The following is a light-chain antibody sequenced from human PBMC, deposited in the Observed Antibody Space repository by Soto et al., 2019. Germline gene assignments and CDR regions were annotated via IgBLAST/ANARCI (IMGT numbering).Light chain of an antibody. CDR3: CSSAGTRTFV. J-gene: IGLJ2*01. Sequence: QSVLTQPASVSGSPGQSITISCTGTSSDVGSYNLVSWYQHYPGKAPKLMIYDGSKRPSGVSNRFSSSKSGNTASLTISGLQAEDEADYYCCSSAGTRTFVFGGGTKLTVL. V-gene: IGLV2-23*03. CDR2: DGS. CDR1: SSDVGSYNL.